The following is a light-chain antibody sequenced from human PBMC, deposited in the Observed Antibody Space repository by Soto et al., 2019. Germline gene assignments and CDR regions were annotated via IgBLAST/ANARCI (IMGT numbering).Light chain of an antibody. J-gene: IGLJ2*01. CDR1: VTNIGGYNY. Sequence: QSALTQPPSASGSPGQSVSISCTGSVTNIGGYNYVSWYQQTPGKAPKLIIYEVDKRPSGVPDRFSGSKTGSTASLTVSGLQAEDEADYYCCSFTSSTTVIFGGGTKLTVL. CDR3: CSFTSSTTVI. V-gene: IGLV2-8*01. CDR2: EVD.